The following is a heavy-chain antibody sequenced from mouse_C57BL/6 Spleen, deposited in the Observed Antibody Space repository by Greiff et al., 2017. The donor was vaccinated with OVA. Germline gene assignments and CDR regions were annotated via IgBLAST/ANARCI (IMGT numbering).Heavy chain of an antibody. CDR1: GYTFTSYW. V-gene: IGHV1-55*01. Sequence: QVQLQQPGAELVKPGASVKMSCKASGYTFTSYWITWVKQRPGQGLEWIGDIYPGSGSTNYNEKFKSKATLTVDTSSSTAYMQLSSLTSEDSAVYYGARSPLITTVRWYFDVWGTGTTVTVSS. D-gene: IGHD1-1*01. CDR3: ARSPLITTVRWYFDV. CDR2: IYPGSGST. J-gene: IGHJ1*03.